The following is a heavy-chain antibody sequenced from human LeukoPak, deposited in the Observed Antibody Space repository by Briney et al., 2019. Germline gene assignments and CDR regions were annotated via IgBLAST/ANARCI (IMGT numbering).Heavy chain of an antibody. CDR3: AREVGICSGGSCYFRFDF. CDR1: GVTVNSNY. CDR2: LYNTGNT. J-gene: IGHJ4*02. D-gene: IGHD2-15*01. V-gene: IGHV3-53*01. Sequence: GGSLRLSCAASGVTVNSNYLSWVRQAPGKGLEWVSTLYNTGNTYYANSVKGRFSISRDNAKNSLYLQMDSLRAEDTAVYYCAREVGICSGGSCYFRFDFWGQGTLVTVSS.